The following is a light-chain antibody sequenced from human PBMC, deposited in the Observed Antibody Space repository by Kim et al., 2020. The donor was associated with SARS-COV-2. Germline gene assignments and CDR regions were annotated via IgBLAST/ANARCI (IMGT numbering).Light chain of an antibody. CDR1: QSIANND. Sequence: EIVLTQSPGTLSLSPGERATLSCRASQSIANNDLAWYQQKSGQAPSLLIRGASSRATGIPDRFSGSGSGTDFTLTISRLEPEYFAVYHCQQYGSSPCSFGQGTRLEIK. V-gene: IGKV3-20*01. J-gene: IGKJ5*01. CDR3: QQYGSSPCS. CDR2: GAS.